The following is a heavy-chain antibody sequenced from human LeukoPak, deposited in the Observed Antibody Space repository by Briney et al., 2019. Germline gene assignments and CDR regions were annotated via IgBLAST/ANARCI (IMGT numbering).Heavy chain of an antibody. CDR1: GGSISSYY. CDR2: IYYSGST. D-gene: IGHD3-9*01. Sequence: SETLSLTCTVSGGSISSYYWSWIRQPPGKGLEWIGYIYYSGSTNYNPSLKSRVTISVDTSKNQFSLKLISVTAADTAVYYCARGRVLRYFDWLLLDAFDIWGQGTMVTVSS. CDR3: ARGRVLRYFDWLLLDAFDI. V-gene: IGHV4-59*12. J-gene: IGHJ3*02.